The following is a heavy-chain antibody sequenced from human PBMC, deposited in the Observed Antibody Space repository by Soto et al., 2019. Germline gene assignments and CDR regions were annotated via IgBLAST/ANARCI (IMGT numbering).Heavy chain of an antibody. CDR3: ARDYGSGSYLEDY. Sequence: PGGSLRLSCAASGFTFSSYAMHWVRQAPGKGLEWVAVISYDGSNKYYADSVKGRFTISRDNSKNTLYLQMNSLRAEDTAVYYCARDYGSGSYLEDYWGQGTMVTVYS. J-gene: IGHJ4*02. D-gene: IGHD3-10*01. V-gene: IGHV3-30-3*01. CDR1: GFTFSSYA. CDR2: ISYDGSNK.